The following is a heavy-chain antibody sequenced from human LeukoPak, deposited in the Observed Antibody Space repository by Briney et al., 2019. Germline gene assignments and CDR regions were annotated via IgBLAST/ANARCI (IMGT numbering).Heavy chain of an antibody. CDR1: GGSISNYY. CDR3: ARGWASGGWFDP. D-gene: IGHD1-14*01. J-gene: IGHJ5*02. V-gene: IGHV4-59*12. CDR2: IYYSGST. Sequence: SETLSLTCTVSGGSISNYYWHWIRQPPGKGLEYIGYIYYSGSTNYNPSLKSRVTISVDTSKNQFSLKLTSVTAADTAVYYCARGWASGGWFDPWGQGTLVTVSS.